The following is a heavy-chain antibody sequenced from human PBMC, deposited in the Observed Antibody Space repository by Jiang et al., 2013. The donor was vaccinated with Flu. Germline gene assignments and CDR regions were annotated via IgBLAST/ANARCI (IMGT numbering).Heavy chain of an antibody. CDR1: GGSISSYY. D-gene: IGHD6-19*01. J-gene: IGHJ4*02. Sequence: LLKPSETLSLTCTVSGGSISSYYWSWIRQPPGKGLEWIGYIYYSGSTNYNPSLKSRVTISVDTSKNQFSLKLSSVTAADTAVYYCARALAVAGRPFDYWGQGTLVTVSS. V-gene: IGHV4-59*01. CDR2: IYYSGST. CDR3: ARALAVAGRPFDY.